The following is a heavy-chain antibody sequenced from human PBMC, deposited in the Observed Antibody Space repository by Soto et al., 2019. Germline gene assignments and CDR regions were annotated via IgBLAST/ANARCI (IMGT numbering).Heavy chain of an antibody. Sequence: QVQLVQSGAEVKKPGSSVKVSCKASGGTFSSYAISWVRQAPGQGLEWMGGIIPIFGTANYAQKIQGRVTITADKTTSTADMERSSLRSEDTAVYYCARDVRSYHDAYCMDVWGQGTTVTVSS. D-gene: IGHD1-26*01. J-gene: IGHJ6*02. CDR2: IIPIFGTA. V-gene: IGHV1-69*06. CDR3: ARDVRSYHDAYCMDV. CDR1: GGTFSSYA.